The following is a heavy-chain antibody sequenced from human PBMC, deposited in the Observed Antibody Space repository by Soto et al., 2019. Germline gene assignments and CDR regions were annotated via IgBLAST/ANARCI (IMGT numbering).Heavy chain of an antibody. CDR3: ARGRIYTTEPQYYFDF. J-gene: IGHJ4*02. Sequence: EASVKVSCKASGYTFTSYAIHWVRQAPGQRLEWMGWINAGNGNTKYSQKFQGRVTVTRDTSASTAYMELSSLRSEDTAVYYCARGRIYTTEPQYYFDFWGQGTLVTVSS. CDR1: GYTFTSYA. D-gene: IGHD1-26*01. CDR2: INAGNGNT. V-gene: IGHV1-3*01.